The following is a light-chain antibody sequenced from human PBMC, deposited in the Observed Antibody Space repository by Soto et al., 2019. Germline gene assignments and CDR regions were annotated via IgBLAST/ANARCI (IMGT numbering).Light chain of an antibody. CDR2: AAY. J-gene: IGKJ1*01. Sequence: EIVLTQSPGTLSLSPGERATLSCGASQSVTXXXLAWYQQKPGQVPRLLIYAAYSRATGIPDRFIGSGSGXXXXXIIXXLXPEDFAVYYCXQYGHSPQTFGQGTKVEIK. CDR3: XQYGHSPQT. CDR1: QSVTXXX. V-gene: IGKV3-20*01.